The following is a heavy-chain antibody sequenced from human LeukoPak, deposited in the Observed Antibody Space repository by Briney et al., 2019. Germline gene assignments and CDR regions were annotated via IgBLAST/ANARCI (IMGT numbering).Heavy chain of an antibody. Sequence: PSETLSLTCTVSGGSISSYYWSWIRQPPGKGPEWIGNVYYSGSTDYNPSLKSRVTVSVDTSKNQFSLNLNSVTAADTAVYYCARDSRDRSCSSISCYNYYYMDVWGKGTTVTVSS. CDR1: GGSISSYY. CDR3: ARDSRDRSCSSISCYNYYYMDV. D-gene: IGHD2-2*02. V-gene: IGHV4-59*01. CDR2: VYYSGST. J-gene: IGHJ6*03.